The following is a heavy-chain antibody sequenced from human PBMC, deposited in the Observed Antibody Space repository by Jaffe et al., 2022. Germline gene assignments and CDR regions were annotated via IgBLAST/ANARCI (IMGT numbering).Heavy chain of an antibody. CDR1: GGSISSYY. Sequence: QVQLQESGPGLVKPSETLSLTCTVSGGSISSYYWSWIRQPPGKGLEWIGYIYYSGSTNYNPSLKSRVTISVDTSKNQFSLKLSSVTAADTAVYYCARVSRQYGSGGSGFDYWGQGTLVTVSS. J-gene: IGHJ4*02. CDR2: IYYSGST. D-gene: IGHD3-10*01. CDR3: ARVSRQYGSGGSGFDY. V-gene: IGHV4-59*01.